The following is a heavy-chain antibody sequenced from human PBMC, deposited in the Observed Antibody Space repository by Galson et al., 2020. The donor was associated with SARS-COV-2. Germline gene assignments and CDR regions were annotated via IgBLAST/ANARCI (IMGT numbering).Heavy chain of an antibody. CDR2: IYYSGST. CDR1: GGSISSSSYY. CDR3: ARIIAVAIKYYFDY. J-gene: IGHJ4*02. V-gene: IGHV4-39*01. D-gene: IGHD6-19*01. Sequence: SETLSLTCTVSGGSISSSSYYWGWIRQPPGKGLEWIGRIYYSGSTYYNPSLKSRVTISVDTSKNQFSLKLSSVTAADTAVYYCARIIAVAIKYYFDYWGQGTLVTVSS.